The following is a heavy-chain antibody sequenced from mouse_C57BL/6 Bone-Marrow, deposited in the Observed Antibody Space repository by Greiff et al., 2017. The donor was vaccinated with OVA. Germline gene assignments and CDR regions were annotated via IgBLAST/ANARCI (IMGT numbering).Heavy chain of an antibody. Sequence: EVQLQESGEGLVKPGGSLKLSCAASGFTFSSYAMSWVRQTPEKRLEWVAYISSGGDYIYYADTVKCRFTISRDNARNTLYLQMSSLKSEDTAMYYCTRDRGSSYPDYWGQGTTLTVSS. V-gene: IGHV5-9-1*02. J-gene: IGHJ2*01. D-gene: IGHD1-1*01. CDR1: GFTFSSYA. CDR2: ISSGGDYI. CDR3: TRDRGSSYPDY.